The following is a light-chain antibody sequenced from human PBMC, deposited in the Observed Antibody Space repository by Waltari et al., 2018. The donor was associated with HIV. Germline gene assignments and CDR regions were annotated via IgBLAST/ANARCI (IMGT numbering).Light chain of an antibody. J-gene: IGLJ3*02. CDR3: SSYSTRNFLM. CDR1: PSELDPLNY. CDR2: EVY. V-gene: IGLV2-14*03. Sequence: QSALTQPASVSGSPGPSLTISCSGPPSELDPLNYVSCYQPPPGNVPKLIFFEVYYRPAGLSDRFSASKSGNTASLTISDLQPEDEADYFCSSYSTRNFLMFGGGTKLTVL.